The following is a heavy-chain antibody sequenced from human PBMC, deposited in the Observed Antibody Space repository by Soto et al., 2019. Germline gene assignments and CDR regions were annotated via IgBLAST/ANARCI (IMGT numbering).Heavy chain of an antibody. CDR1: GDIFTSHG. J-gene: IGHJ4*02. Sequence: ASVKVSCKASGDIFTSHGISWVRQAPGRGLEWMGWISAYTGDTKYTQNFRGRVTLTTDTSASTVYMDLASLRSDDTAVYYCARTYSSGWSLSPSDYWGQGTLVTVSS. V-gene: IGHV1-18*04. D-gene: IGHD6-19*01. CDR3: ARTYSSGWSLSPSDY. CDR2: ISAYTGDT.